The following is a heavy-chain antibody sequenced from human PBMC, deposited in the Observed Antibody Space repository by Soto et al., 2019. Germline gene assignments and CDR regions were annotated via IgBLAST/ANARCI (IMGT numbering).Heavy chain of an antibody. V-gene: IGHV1-58*01. CDR1: GFTFTSSA. CDR3: AADATAWQQMVPSDY. Sequence: ASVKVSCKXSGFTFTSSAFQWVRQARGQRLEWIGWIAVGSGYTNYAQRFQDRVTLTRDMSTATTYMELSRLTSEDTAIYYCAADATAWQQMVPSDYWGQGTLVTVSS. CDR2: IAVGSGYT. D-gene: IGHD2-8*01. J-gene: IGHJ4*02.